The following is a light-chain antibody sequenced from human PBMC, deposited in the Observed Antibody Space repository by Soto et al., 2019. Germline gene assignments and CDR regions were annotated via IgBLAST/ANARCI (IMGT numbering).Light chain of an antibody. J-gene: IGLJ2*01. Sequence: QSALTQPASVSGSPGQSITISCTGTSSDVGGYNYVSWYQQHSGKAPKLMIDDVINRPSGVSNRFSGSKSGNTASLTISGLQAEDEADYYCSSYTSSSTLVFGGGTKLTVL. CDR1: SSDVGGYNY. CDR3: SSYTSSSTLV. CDR2: DVI. V-gene: IGLV2-14*01.